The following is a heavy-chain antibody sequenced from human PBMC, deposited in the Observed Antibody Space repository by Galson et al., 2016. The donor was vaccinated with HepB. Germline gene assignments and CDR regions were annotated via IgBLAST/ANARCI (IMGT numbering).Heavy chain of an antibody. V-gene: IGHV4-61*01. CDR3: ARAVIGVAGERFDP. Sequence: ETLSLTCIVSGVSVSSGSYYWSWIRQPPGKGLEWIGYIHSSGITNYNPSLESRVTMSVDTSKNQFSLRLSSVTAADTAVYYCARAVIGVAGERFDPWGQGALVTVSS. CDR2: IHSSGIT. J-gene: IGHJ5*02. D-gene: IGHD6-19*01. CDR1: GVSVSSGSYY.